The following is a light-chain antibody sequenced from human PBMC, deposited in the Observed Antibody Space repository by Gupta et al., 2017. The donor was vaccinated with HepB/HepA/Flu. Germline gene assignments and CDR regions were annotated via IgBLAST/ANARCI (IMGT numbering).Light chain of an antibody. CDR2: DTS. V-gene: IGKV3-11*01. CDR3: QLHSSLHPFT. CDR1: QSSGNY. J-gene: IGKJ5*01. Sequence: DIVLTQSPGTLSLSPGERATLSCRASQSSGNYLSWYQPKPGQSPRLLIYDTSSRATGTPARFIGSGSGTDFTLTVGSLEPEDFAVYDCQLHSSLHPFTFGKRTRVE.